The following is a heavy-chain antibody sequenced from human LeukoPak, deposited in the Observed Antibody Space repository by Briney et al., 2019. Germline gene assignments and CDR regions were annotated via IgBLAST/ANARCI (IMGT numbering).Heavy chain of an antibody. CDR3: ASPYYYDSSGYPVLDY. V-gene: IGHV3-23*01. Sequence: GGSLRLSCAASGFTFSSYAMSWVRQAPGKGLEWVSAISGSGGSTYYADSVKGRFTISRDNSKNTLYLQMNSLRAEDTAVYYCASPYYYDSSGYPVLDYWGQGTLVTVSS. CDR2: ISGSGGST. D-gene: IGHD3-22*01. CDR1: GFTFSSYA. J-gene: IGHJ4*02.